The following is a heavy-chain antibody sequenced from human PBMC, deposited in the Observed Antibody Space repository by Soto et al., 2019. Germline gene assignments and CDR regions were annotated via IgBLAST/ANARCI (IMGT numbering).Heavy chain of an antibody. CDR2: IIPILGIA. CDR3: ARDYYDSSGYYYAFDI. CDR1: GGTFSSYT. J-gene: IGHJ3*02. V-gene: IGHV1-69*08. Sequence: VQLVQSGAEVKKPGSSVKVSCKASGGTFSSYTISWVRQAPGQGLEWMGRIIPILGIANYAQKFQGRVPISADKSTSTAYMELSSLRSEDTAVYYCARDYYDSSGYYYAFDIWGQGTMVTVSS. D-gene: IGHD3-22*01.